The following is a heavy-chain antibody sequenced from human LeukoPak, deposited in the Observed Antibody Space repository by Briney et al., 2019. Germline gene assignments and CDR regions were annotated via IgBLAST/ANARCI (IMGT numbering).Heavy chain of an antibody. J-gene: IGHJ6*03. D-gene: IGHD6-6*01. CDR1: GSTASNNY. CDR2: IYTGVST. V-gene: IGHV3-53*01. CDR3: ARVRPHPIIDV. Sequence: GGSLRLSCAASGSTASNNYMSWVRQAPGKGLEWVSVIYTGVSTYYADSVKGRFAISRDNSKNTLYLQMNSLRAEDTGVYYCARVRPHPIIDVWGKGTTVTVSS.